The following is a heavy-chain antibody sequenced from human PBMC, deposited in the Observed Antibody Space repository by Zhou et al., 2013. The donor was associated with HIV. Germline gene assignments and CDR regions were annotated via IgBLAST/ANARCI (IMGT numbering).Heavy chain of an antibody. Sequence: QVRLLQSGAEVKKPGASVWVSCHVSGYTLNDLSIHWVRQSPGGGLEWMGRYDAEFGAAITAHSFQGRVLLTGDTSTDTATMQLKSLMSDDTATYFCTTDRQLEQILENSFYVWGQGTRIVVSS. CDR3: TTDRQLEQILENSFYV. J-gene: IGHJ3*01. D-gene: IGHD3-3*01. CDR2: YDAEFGAA. V-gene: IGHV1-24*01. CDR1: GYTLNDLS.